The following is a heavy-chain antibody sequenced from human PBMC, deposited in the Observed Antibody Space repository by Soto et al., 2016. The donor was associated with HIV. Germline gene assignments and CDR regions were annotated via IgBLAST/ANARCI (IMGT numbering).Heavy chain of an antibody. V-gene: IGHV1-2*02. Sequence: QVQLVQSGAEVKKPGASVKVSCRASGYTFTGYYMHWVRQAPGQGLEWVGWINPNSGGTNYAQKFQGRVTMTRDTSISTVYMELSRLRSDDTAVYYCARRSIAVAELDYWGQGTLVTVSS. D-gene: IGHD6-19*01. CDR1: GYTFTGYY. CDR3: ARRSIAVAELDY. CDR2: INPNSGGT. J-gene: IGHJ4*02.